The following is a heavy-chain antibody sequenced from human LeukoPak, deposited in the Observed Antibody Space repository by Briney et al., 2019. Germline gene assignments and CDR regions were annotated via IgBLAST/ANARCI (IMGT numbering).Heavy chain of an antibody. J-gene: IGHJ4*02. Sequence: PGGSLRLSCAASGFTFSSYWMHWVRQAPGKGLVWVSRINSDGSSTSYADSVKGRFTISRDNAKNTLYLQMNSLRAEDTAVYYCARDLEDYNNYGEMGFWGQGTLVTVSS. CDR2: INSDGSST. CDR1: GFTFSSYW. V-gene: IGHV3-74*01. CDR3: ARDLEDYNNYGEMGF. D-gene: IGHD4-11*01.